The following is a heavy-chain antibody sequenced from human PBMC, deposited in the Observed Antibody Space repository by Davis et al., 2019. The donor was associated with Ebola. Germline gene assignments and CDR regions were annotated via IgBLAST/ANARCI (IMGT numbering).Heavy chain of an antibody. CDR1: GFTFSGSA. D-gene: IGHD4-17*01. J-gene: IGHJ4*02. Sequence: GESLKISCAASGFTFSGSAMHWVRQASGKGLEWVGRIRSKANSYAKAYAASVKGRFTISRDDSKNTAYLQMDSLKTEDTAVYYCTGTTVTSDYWGQGTLVTVSS. CDR2: IRSKANSYAK. V-gene: IGHV3-73*01. CDR3: TGTTVTSDY.